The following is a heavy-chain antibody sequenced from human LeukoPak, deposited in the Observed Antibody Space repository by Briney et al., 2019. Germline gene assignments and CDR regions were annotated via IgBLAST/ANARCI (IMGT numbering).Heavy chain of an antibody. V-gene: IGHV4-59*01. Sequence: PSETLSLTCTVSGGSISSYYWSWIRQPPGKGLEWIGHIYGSGSTNYDPSLKSRVTLSVDTSRNQFSLKLSSVTAADTAVYYCAREGTSGTHLNWFDPWGQGTLVTVSS. CDR3: AREGTSGTHLNWFDP. CDR1: GGSISSYY. D-gene: IGHD1-1*01. CDR2: IYGSGST. J-gene: IGHJ5*02.